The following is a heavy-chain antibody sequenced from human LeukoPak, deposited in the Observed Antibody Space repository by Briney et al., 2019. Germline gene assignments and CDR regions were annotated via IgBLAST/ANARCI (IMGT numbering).Heavy chain of an antibody. CDR2: IKHRGST. D-gene: IGHD6-6*01. V-gene: IGHV4-34*01. CDR3: ATVKGIEYSRSLKYYGWFAP. Sequence: SETLSLTCAVWGGSFSVYYWSWIRQPPGKGLEGIGEIKHRGSTNYNPSLTRRVTISVATYTNPFSLKLSSVTAADTAVYYCATVKGIEYSRSLKYYGWFAPWGQGTLVTVPS. J-gene: IGHJ5*02. CDR1: GGSFSVYY.